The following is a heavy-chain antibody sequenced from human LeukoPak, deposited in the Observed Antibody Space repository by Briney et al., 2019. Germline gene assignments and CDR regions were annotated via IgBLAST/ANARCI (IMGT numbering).Heavy chain of an antibody. D-gene: IGHD6-13*01. CDR2: IYHSGST. V-gene: IGHV4-30-2*01. CDR3: ARGGAAAGTEHFDY. CDR1: GGSISSGGYS. J-gene: IGHJ4*02. Sequence: PSETLSLTCAVSGGSISSGGYSWSWIRQPPGKGLEWIGYIYHSGSTYYNPSLKSRVTISVDRSKNQFSLKLSSVTAADTAVYYCARGGAAAGTEHFDYWGQGTLVTVSS.